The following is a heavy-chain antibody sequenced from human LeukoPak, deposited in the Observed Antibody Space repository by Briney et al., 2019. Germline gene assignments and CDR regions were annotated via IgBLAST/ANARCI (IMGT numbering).Heavy chain of an antibody. Sequence: GGSLRLSCAASGFTFSTYNMNWVRQAPGKGLEWVSYISDTGTTLYYADSVKDRFTISRDNAKNSLYLQMNSLRAEDTAVYYCARGYCRGGDCYSDIFHSWGQGTLVTVSS. CDR2: ISDTGTTL. D-gene: IGHD2-15*01. V-gene: IGHV3-48*01. CDR3: ARGYCRGGDCYSDIFHS. J-gene: IGHJ4*02. CDR1: GFTFSTYN.